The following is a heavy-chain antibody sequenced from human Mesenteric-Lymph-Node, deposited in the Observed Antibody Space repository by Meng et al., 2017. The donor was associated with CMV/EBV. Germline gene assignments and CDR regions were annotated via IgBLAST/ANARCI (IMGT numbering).Heavy chain of an antibody. V-gene: IGHV1-2*02. Sequence: ASVKVSCKASGGTFSSYAISWVRQAPGQGLEWMGWINPNSGGTNYAQKFQGRVTMTRDTSISTAYMELSRLRSDDTAVYYCARVKGRPYSGSYPYYFDYWGQGTLVTVSS. D-gene: IGHD1-26*01. CDR3: ARVKGRPYSGSYPYYFDY. CDR1: GGTFSSYA. J-gene: IGHJ4*02. CDR2: INPNSGGT.